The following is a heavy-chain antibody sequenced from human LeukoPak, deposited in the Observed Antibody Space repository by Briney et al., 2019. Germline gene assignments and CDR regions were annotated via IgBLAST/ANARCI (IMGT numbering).Heavy chain of an antibody. Sequence: SVKVSCKASGFTFTSSAMQWVRQARGQRLEWIGWIVVGSGNTNYAQKFQERVTITGDMSTSTAYMELSSLRSEDTAVYYCARDYDSSHSDAFDIWGQGTMVTVSS. V-gene: IGHV1-58*02. CDR1: GFTFTSSA. J-gene: IGHJ3*02. D-gene: IGHD3-22*01. CDR3: ARDYDSSHSDAFDI. CDR2: IVVGSGNT.